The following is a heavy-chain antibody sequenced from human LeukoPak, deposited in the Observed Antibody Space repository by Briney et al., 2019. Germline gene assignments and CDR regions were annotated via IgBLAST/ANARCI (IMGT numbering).Heavy chain of an antibody. CDR1: GFTVSSNY. CDR3: ARMNYVSSGWGAPFDY. Sequence: GGSLRLSCAASGFTVSSNYMSWVRQAPGKGLEWVSVIYSGDNTYYADSVKGRFTISRDNAKNSLYLQMNSLRAEDTAVYYCARMNYVSSGWGAPFDYWGQGTLVTVSP. D-gene: IGHD1-7*01. CDR2: IYSGDNT. V-gene: IGHV3-66*01. J-gene: IGHJ4*02.